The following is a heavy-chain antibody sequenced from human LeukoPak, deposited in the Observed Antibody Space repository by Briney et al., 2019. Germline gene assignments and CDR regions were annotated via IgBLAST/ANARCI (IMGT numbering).Heavy chain of an antibody. Sequence: PGGSLRLSCAASVFTFSSYWMSWVRQAPEKGLEWVANIKQDGTEKYYVDSVKGRFSISRDNAKNSLYLQMNSLRAEDTAVYYCARDFRPDYWGQGTLVTVST. CDR3: ARDFRPDY. J-gene: IGHJ4*02. V-gene: IGHV3-7*04. CDR2: IKQDGTEK. D-gene: IGHD6-6*01. CDR1: VFTFSSYW.